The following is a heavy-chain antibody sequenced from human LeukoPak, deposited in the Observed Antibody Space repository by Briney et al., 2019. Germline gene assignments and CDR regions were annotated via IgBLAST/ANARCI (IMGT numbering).Heavy chain of an antibody. V-gene: IGHV3-74*01. CDR1: GFTFRSYA. CDR3: ARAPAAYFDY. Sequence: GGSLRLSCAASGFTFRSYAMNWVRQAPGKGLVWVSRINSGGSSTSYADSVKGRFTISRDNAKNTLYLQMNSLRAEDTAVYYCARAPAAYFDYWGQGTLVTVSS. CDR2: INSGGSST. J-gene: IGHJ4*02.